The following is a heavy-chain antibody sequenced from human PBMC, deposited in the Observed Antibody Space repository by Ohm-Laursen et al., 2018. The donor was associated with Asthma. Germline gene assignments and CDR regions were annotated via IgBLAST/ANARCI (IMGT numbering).Heavy chain of an antibody. CDR3: AGHRGSNWIFYPTVFGMDV. Sequence: SLRLSCTASGFTFSSYGMHWVRQAPGKGLEWVAVITYDGSNKYYADSVKGRFTISRDNSKNTLYLQMNSLRAEDTAVYYCAGHRGSNWIFYPTVFGMDVWGQGTTVTVSS. D-gene: IGHD1-20*01. CDR1: GFTFSSYG. V-gene: IGHV3-30*03. CDR2: ITYDGSNK. J-gene: IGHJ6*02.